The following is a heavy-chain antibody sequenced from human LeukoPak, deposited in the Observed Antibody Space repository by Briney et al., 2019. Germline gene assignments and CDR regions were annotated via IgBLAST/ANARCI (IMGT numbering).Heavy chain of an antibody. CDR3: TSLLADLQGYYFDY. J-gene: IGHJ4*02. Sequence: ASVKVSCKVSGYTLTAFSMHWVRQAPGKGLEWMGGFDSENGETIYAQKFQGRVTMTEDTSIDTAYMELSSLRSEDTALYYCTSLLADLQGYYFDYRGQGTLVTVSS. D-gene: IGHD6-19*01. V-gene: IGHV1-24*01. CDR1: GYTLTAFS. CDR2: FDSENGET.